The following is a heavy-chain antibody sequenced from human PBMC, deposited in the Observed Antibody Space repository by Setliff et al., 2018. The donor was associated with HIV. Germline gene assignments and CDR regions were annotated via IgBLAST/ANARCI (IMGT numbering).Heavy chain of an antibody. CDR3: AREHGTSWPYFDF. CDR1: GGTFSTYA. V-gene: IGHV1-69*10. Sequence: SVKVSCKASGGTFSTYAISWVRQAPGQGLEWMGGIIPIIGIANYAQKFQGRVTITADESTSTAYMELSSLRSDDTAIYYCAREHGTSWPYFDFWGQGTLVTVSS. CDR2: IIPIIGIA. J-gene: IGHJ4*02.